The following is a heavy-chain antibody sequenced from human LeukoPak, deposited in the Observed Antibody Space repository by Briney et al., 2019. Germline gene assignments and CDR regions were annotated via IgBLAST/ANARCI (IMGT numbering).Heavy chain of an antibody. V-gene: IGHV3-33*01. CDR1: GFTFSSYG. CDR3: VRDGVGATTYFGYFDH. J-gene: IGHJ4*02. CDR2: LRFDGSNI. Sequence: GGSLRLSCAASGFTFSSYGMHWVRQAPGKGLEWVAILRFDGSNIHYADSVKGRFTISRDNSKNTLYLQMNSLRAEDTAVYYCVRDGVGATTYFGYFDHWGQGNLVTVSS. D-gene: IGHD1-26*01.